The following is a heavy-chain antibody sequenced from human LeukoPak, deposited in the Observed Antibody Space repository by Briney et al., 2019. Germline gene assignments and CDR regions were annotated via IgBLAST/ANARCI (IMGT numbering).Heavy chain of an antibody. CDR1: GGSISSYY. CDR2: IYYSGST. J-gene: IGHJ4*02. CDR3: ARGRGSSSWYYFDY. D-gene: IGHD6-13*01. Sequence: SETLSLTCTVSGGSISSYYWSWIRQPPGKGLEWIGYIYYSGSTNYNPSLKSRVTISVDTPKNQFSLKPSSVTAADTAVYYCARGRGSSSWYYFDYWGQGTLVTVSS. V-gene: IGHV4-59*12.